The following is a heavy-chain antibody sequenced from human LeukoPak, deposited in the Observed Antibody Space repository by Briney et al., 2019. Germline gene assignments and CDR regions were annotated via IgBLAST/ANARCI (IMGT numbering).Heavy chain of an antibody. CDR3: ARAVVIRDYYYGMDV. J-gene: IGHJ6*02. CDR2: IYYSGSN. V-gene: IGHV4-59*01. Sequence: PSETLSLTCTVSGFSISSYYWSWLRQPPGKGLEWVGYIYYSGSNKYNPSLKSRVTISVDTSKNQFSLKLSSVTAADTAVYYCARAVVIRDYYYGMDVWGQGTTVTVSS. CDR1: GFSISSYY. D-gene: IGHD3-22*01.